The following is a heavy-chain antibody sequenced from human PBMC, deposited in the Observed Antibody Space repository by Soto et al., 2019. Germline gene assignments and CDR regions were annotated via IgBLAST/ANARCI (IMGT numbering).Heavy chain of an antibody. CDR3: AREYCTSTSCYGVDY. V-gene: IGHV1-18*01. Sequence: QVQLVQSGAAVKMPGASVKVSCKASGDTFATYGISWVRQAPGKGLEWMGWISGSRGKTRYAQRFQGRIIMTADTSTSTAYMELRSLSSDDTAVYYCAREYCTSTSCYGVDYWGQGTLVTVSS. D-gene: IGHD2-2*01. CDR1: GDTFATYG. CDR2: ISGSRGKT. J-gene: IGHJ4*02.